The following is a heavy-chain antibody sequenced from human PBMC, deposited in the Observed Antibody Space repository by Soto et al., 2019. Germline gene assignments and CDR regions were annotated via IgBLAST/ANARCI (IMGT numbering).Heavy chain of an antibody. D-gene: IGHD1-26*01. CDR3: ARDMSGGTYNYYYGMDV. V-gene: IGHV3-23*01. CDR1: GFTFSSYA. Sequence: GGSLRLSCAASGFTFSSYAMSWVRQAPGKGLEWVSAISGSGGSTYYADSVKGRFTISRDNSKNTLYLQMNSLRAEDTAVYYCARDMSGGTYNYYYGMDVWGQGTTVTVS. J-gene: IGHJ6*02. CDR2: ISGSGGST.